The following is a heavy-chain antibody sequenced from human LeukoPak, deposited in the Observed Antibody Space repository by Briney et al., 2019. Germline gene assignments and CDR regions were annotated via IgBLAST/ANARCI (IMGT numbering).Heavy chain of an antibody. CDR1: GGSISSGGYY. CDR3: ARLAADAFDI. D-gene: IGHD6-13*01. Sequence: SQTLSLTCTVSGGSISSGGYYWSWIRQHPGKGLEWIGYIYYSGSTNYNPSLKSRVTISVDTSKNQFSLKLSSVTAADTAVYYCARLAADAFDIWGQGTMVTVSS. J-gene: IGHJ3*02. CDR2: IYYSGST. V-gene: IGHV4-31*03.